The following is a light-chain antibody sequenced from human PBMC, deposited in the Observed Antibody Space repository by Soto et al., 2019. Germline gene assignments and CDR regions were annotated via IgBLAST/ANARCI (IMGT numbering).Light chain of an antibody. J-gene: IGKJ4*01. CDR2: GAS. CDR3: QQYDNWPLT. CDR1: QSIRSN. V-gene: IGKV3D-15*01. Sequence: EIVMTQSPATPSVSPGQRATLSCRASQSIRSNLAWYQQKPGQAPRLLIYGASTRAPGIPARFSGSGSGTEFTLTISSLQSEDFAVYYCQQYDNWPLTFGGGTKVEIK.